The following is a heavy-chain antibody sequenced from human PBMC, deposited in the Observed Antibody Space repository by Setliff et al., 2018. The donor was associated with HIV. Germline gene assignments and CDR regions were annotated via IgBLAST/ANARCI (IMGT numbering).Heavy chain of an antibody. CDR3: ARMLIAVAGNYYYYMDV. V-gene: IGHV2-26*01. CDR2: ILSNDEK. CDR1: GFSLSNARMG. J-gene: IGHJ6*03. Sequence: GPTLVNPTETPTLTCNVSGFSLSNARMGVSWIRQPPGKALEWLAHILSNDEKSYSTSLKSRLTISKDTSKSQVVLTMTKMDPVDTATYYCARMLIAVAGNYYYYMDVWGKGTTVTVS. D-gene: IGHD6-19*01.